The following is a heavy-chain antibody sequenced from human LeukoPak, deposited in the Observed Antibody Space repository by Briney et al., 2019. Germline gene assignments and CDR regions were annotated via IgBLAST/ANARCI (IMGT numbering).Heavy chain of an antibody. CDR2: ISWNSGSI. J-gene: IGHJ4*02. Sequence: PGGSLRLSCAASGFTFDDYAMHWVRQAPGKGLGWVSGISWNSGSIGYADSVKGRFTISRDNAKNSLYLQMNSLRAEDTALYYCAKDSRLSFFWNPQQWLAGGGFDYWGQGTLVTVSS. D-gene: IGHD6-19*01. CDR3: AKDSRLSFFWNPQQWLAGGGFDY. CDR1: GFTFDDYA. V-gene: IGHV3-9*01.